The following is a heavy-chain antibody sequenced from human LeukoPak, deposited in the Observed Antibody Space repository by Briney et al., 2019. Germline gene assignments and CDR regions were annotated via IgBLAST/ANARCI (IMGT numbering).Heavy chain of an antibody. V-gene: IGHV1-2*02. Sequence: ASVKVSCKASGYTFTGYYMHWVRQAPGQRLECMGWINPNSGGTNYAQKCQGRVTMTRDTSISTAYMELSRLRSDDTAVYYCARGAPRYDFWSGYYTEVDYWGQGTLVTVSS. CDR3: ARGAPRYDFWSGYYTEVDY. CDR2: INPNSGGT. D-gene: IGHD3-3*01. CDR1: GYTFTGYY. J-gene: IGHJ4*02.